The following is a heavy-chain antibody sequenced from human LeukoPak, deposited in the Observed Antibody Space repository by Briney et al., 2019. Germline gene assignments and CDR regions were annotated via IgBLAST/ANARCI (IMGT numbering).Heavy chain of an antibody. J-gene: IGHJ4*02. CDR3: AKEALSRGIVVVQAAIPVWVY. Sequence: GGSLRLSCAASGFTFSSYGMHWVRQAPGKGLEWVAFIRYDGSNKYYADSVKGRFTISRDNSKNTLYLQMNSLRAKDAAVFYGAKEALSRGIVVVQAAIPVWVYWGRGPLVTVSS. D-gene: IGHD2-2*01. V-gene: IGHV3-30*02. CDR2: IRYDGSNK. CDR1: GFTFSSYG.